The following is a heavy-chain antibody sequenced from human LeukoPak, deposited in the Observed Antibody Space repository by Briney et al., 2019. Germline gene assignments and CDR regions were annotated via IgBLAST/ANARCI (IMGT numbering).Heavy chain of an antibody. CDR1: GFTFSSYG. J-gene: IGHJ4*02. V-gene: IGHV3-30*18. CDR2: ISYDGSNR. Sequence: GGSLRLSCAVSGFTFSSYGMHWVRQAPGKGLEWVAVISYDGSNRYYADSVKGRFTISRDTSKNTLYLQMNSLRTEDTAVYYCGKGPRRKGLVGYSYGPIDYWGQGNLVTVSS. D-gene: IGHD5-18*01. CDR3: GKGPRRKGLVGYSYGPIDY.